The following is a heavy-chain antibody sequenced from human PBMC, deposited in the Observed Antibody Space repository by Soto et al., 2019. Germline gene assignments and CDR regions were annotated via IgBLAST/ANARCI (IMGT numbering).Heavy chain of an antibody. Sequence: SETLSLTCGISGDSISSRGYTWTWIRQPPGKGLEWIGYIYPSGAAYYNPSLTSRVTISLETSKNRFSLNVKSATAADTAVYYCARAVFSSILYIDFWGQGTTVTVSS. J-gene: IGHJ6*03. CDR3: ARAVFSSILYIDF. CDR2: IYPSGAA. V-gene: IGHV4-30-2*01. D-gene: IGHD3-10*01. CDR1: GDSISSRGYT.